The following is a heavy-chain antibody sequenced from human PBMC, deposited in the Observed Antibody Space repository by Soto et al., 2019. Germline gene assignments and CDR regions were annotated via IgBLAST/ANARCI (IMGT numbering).Heavy chain of an antibody. CDR3: ARGEITCSGGSCSRGYDFEI. CDR2: ISSSSSYI. V-gene: IGHV3-21*01. J-gene: IGHJ3*02. CDR1: GFTFSSYS. Sequence: EVQLVESGGGLVKPGGSLRLSCAASGFTFSSYSMNWVRQAPGKGLEWVSSISSSSSYIYYADSVKGRFTISSDNAKNTLYLRMNSVRAEDTAVYYCARGEITCSGGSCSRGYDFEIWGQGTMVTVSS. D-gene: IGHD2-15*01.